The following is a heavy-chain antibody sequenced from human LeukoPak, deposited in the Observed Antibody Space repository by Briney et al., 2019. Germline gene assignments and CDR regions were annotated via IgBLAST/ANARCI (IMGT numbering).Heavy chain of an antibody. CDR3: ARVLRVGGTGGYCTNGVCPTQTYYYYMDV. Sequence: ASVTVSCKASGYTFTSYGISWVRQAPGQGLEWMGWISAYNGNTNYAQKLQGRVTMTTDTSTSTAYMELRSLRSEDTAVYYCARVLRVGGTGGYCTNGVCPTQTYYYYMDVWGKGTTVTVSS. CDR1: GYTFTSYG. J-gene: IGHJ6*03. V-gene: IGHV1-18*01. D-gene: IGHD2-8*01. CDR2: ISAYNGNT.